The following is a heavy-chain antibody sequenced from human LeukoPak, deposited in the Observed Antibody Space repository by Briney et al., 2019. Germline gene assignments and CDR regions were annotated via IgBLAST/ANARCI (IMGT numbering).Heavy chain of an antibody. Sequence: VSSISTSSSYIYYADSVKARFTISRDNAKNSLYLQMNSLRAKDTAVYYCASSSSSWNFDYWGQGTLVTVSS. D-gene: IGHD6-13*01. CDR3: ASSSSSWNFDY. J-gene: IGHJ4*02. CDR2: ISTSSSYI. V-gene: IGHV3-21*01.